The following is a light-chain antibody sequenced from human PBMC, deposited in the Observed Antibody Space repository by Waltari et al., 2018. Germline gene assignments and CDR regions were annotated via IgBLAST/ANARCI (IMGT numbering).Light chain of an antibody. CDR2: AAS. Sequence: EIVLTQSPGTLFLSPGERVTLSCRASQSVSNTYLAWYQHKPGQAPRVLIYAASSRAPGIPDRFSGSGSGTDFTLTISRLEPEDFAVYYCQHYDTSPSITFGQGTRLEI. J-gene: IGKJ5*01. CDR1: QSVSNTY. CDR3: QHYDTSPSIT. V-gene: IGKV3-20*01.